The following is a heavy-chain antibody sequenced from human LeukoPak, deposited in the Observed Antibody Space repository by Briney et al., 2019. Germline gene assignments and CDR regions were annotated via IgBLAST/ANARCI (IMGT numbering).Heavy chain of an antibody. CDR1: GFTFSSYG. J-gene: IGHJ4*02. V-gene: IGHV3-33*01. CDR2: IWYDGSNK. CDR3: ARDRGAYGTIDY. D-gene: IGHD3-10*01. Sequence: GGSLRLSCAASGFTFSSYGMHWVRQAPGKGLEWVAVIWYDGSNKYYADSVKGRFTISRDNSKNTLYLQMNSLRAKDTAVYYCARDRGAYGTIDYWGQGTLVTVSS.